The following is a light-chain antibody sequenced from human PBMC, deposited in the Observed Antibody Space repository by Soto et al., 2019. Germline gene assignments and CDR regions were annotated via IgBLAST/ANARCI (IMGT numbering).Light chain of an antibody. CDR3: CSYAGTYNFWV. V-gene: IGLV2-11*01. J-gene: IGLJ3*02. CDR2: DVS. CDR1: NSDIGGYNY. Sequence: QSALTQPRSVSGSPGQSVTISCTGTNSDIGGYNYVSWYQQHPGKAPKVMIHDVSRRPSGVPDRFSGSKSGNTASLTISGLQAEDEADYYCCSYAGTYNFWVFGGGTKLTVL.